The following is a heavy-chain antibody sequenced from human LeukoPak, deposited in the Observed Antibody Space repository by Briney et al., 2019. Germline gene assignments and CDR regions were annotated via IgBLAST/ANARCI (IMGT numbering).Heavy chain of an antibody. CDR3: ARGQVVVIARRYYYYMDV. V-gene: IGHV4-61*01. CDR2: IYYSGST. J-gene: IGHJ6*03. CDR1: GGSISSGNYY. D-gene: IGHD2-21*01. Sequence: SETLSLTCTVSGGSISSGNYYWGWIRQPPGKGLEWIGYIYYSGSTNYNPSLKSRVTISVDTSKNQFSLKLSSVTAADTAVYYCARGQVVVIARRYYYYMDVWGKGTTVTVSS.